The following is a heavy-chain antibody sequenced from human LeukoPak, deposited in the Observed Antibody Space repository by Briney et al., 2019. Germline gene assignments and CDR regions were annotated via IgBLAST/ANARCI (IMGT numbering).Heavy chain of an antibody. CDR1: GFTFSSYA. D-gene: IGHD2-2*01. Sequence: GGSLRLSCAASGFTFSSYAMPWVRQAPGKGLEWVAVISYDGSNKYYADSVKGRFTISRDNSKNTLYLQMNSLRAEDTAVYYCARGEVPAASGWGQGTLVTVSS. J-gene: IGHJ4*02. CDR3: ARGEVPAASG. V-gene: IGHV3-30-3*01. CDR2: ISYDGSNK.